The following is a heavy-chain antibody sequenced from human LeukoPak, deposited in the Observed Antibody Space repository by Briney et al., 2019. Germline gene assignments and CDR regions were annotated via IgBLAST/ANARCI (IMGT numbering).Heavy chain of an antibody. D-gene: IGHD1-7*01. V-gene: IGHV4-39*07. Sequence: SETLSLTCTVSGGSISSSSYYWGWIRQPPGKGLEWIGSIYYSGSTYYNPSLKSRATISVDTSKNQFSLNLNSVTAADTAIYYCARYRGNYIIDYWGQGTLVTASS. J-gene: IGHJ4*02. CDR1: GGSISSSSYY. CDR3: ARYRGNYIIDY. CDR2: IYYSGST.